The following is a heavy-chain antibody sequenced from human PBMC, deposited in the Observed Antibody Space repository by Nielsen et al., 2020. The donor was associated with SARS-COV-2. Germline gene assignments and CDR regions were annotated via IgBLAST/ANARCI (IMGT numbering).Heavy chain of an antibody. Sequence: GESLKISCAASGFTFSSYGMSWVRQAPGKGLEWVASITMSGAYMYYADSVRGRFTVSRDNAENSLYLQMNSLRDEDTAVYYCARDQDGGAATSNWYFDLWGRGTLVIVSS. D-gene: IGHD6-25*01. V-gene: IGHV3-21*06. CDR1: GFTFSSYG. CDR3: ARDQDGGAATSNWYFDL. J-gene: IGHJ2*01. CDR2: ITMSGAYM.